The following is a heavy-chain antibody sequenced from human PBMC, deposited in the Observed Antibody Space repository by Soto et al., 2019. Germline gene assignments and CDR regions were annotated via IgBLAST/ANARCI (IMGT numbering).Heavy chain of an antibody. CDR2: IYYSGST. J-gene: IGHJ6*02. D-gene: IGHD3-3*01. Sequence: QLQLQESGPGLVKPSETLSLTCTVSGGSIRSSSSYWDWIRQPPWKGLEWIGSIYYSGSTYYNPSLKSRVIISMDKSKNQFSLNVSSVTAADTAVYYCARRRGVVQDGMDVWGQGTTVIVSS. CDR3: ARRRGVVQDGMDV. CDR1: GGSIRSSSSY. V-gene: IGHV4-39*01.